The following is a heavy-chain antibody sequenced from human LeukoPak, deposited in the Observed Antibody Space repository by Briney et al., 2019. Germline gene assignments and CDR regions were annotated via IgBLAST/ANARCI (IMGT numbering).Heavy chain of an antibody. CDR3: ASRHCSGGGCYFAGADPFDY. Sequence: GGSLRLSCVASGFTLSTYWMNWVRQAPGKRLEWVANINQGGGEKYYIDSVKGRFTISRDTSKNTLYLQMNSLRAEDTAVYYCASRHCSGGGCYFAGADPFDYWGQGILVTVSS. CDR2: INQGGGEK. CDR1: GFTLSTYW. J-gene: IGHJ4*02. D-gene: IGHD2-15*01. V-gene: IGHV3-7*03.